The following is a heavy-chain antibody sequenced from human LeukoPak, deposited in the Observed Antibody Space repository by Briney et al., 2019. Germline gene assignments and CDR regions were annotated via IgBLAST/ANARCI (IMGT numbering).Heavy chain of an antibody. V-gene: IGHV1-18*01. D-gene: IGHD3-3*01. J-gene: IGHJ4*02. CDR2: ISVYNGNT. Sequence: ASVEVSCKASGYTFTSNGIMWVRQAPGLGLEWMGWISVYNGNTKYAQKLQGRVTMTADTSTSTAYMELRSLKFDDTAVYYCARKVSWSGYADYWGQGTLVSVSS. CDR3: ARKVSWSGYADY. CDR1: GYTFTSNG.